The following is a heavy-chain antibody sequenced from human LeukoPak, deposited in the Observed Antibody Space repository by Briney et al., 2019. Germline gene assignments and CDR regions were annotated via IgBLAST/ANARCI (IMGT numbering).Heavy chain of an antibody. J-gene: IGHJ5*02. V-gene: IGHV1-69*13. Sequence: SVKVSCKASGGTFSSYAISWVRQAPGQGLEWMGGIIPIFGTANYAQKFQGRVTITADESTSTAYMELSSLRSEDTAVYYCARYYYDSSGELNWFDPWGQGTLVTVSS. D-gene: IGHD3-22*01. CDR2: IIPIFGTA. CDR1: GGTFSSYA. CDR3: ARYYYDSSGELNWFDP.